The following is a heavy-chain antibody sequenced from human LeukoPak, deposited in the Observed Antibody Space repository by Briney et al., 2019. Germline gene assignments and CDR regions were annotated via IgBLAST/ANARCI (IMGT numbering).Heavy chain of an antibody. CDR1: GGSISSSSYY. Sequence: SETLSLTCTVSGGSISSSSYYWGWLRQPPGKGLEWIGSIYYSGSTYYNPSLKSRVTISVDTSKNQFSLKLSSVTAADTAVYYCARHIIVGATPFDYWGQGTLVTVSS. J-gene: IGHJ4*02. CDR3: ARHIIVGATPFDY. D-gene: IGHD1-26*01. V-gene: IGHV4-39*01. CDR2: IYYSGST.